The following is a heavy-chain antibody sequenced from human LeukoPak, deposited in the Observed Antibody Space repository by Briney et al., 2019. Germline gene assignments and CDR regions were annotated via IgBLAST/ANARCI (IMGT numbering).Heavy chain of an antibody. J-gene: IGHJ4*02. D-gene: IGHD5-24*01. Sequence: GASLKISCKSSGSIFTNYWIGWVRQLPGKGLEWMGIIYPGDSDTRYSPSFRGQVTFSADKSITTAYLQWSSLKASDTAMYYCARLAGDGHNYFDSWGQGTLVTVSS. V-gene: IGHV5-51*01. CDR3: ARLAGDGHNYFDS. CDR2: IYPGDSDT. CDR1: GSIFTNYW.